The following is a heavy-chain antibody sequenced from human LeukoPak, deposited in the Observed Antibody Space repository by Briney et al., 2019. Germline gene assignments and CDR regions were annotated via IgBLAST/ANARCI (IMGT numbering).Heavy chain of an antibody. CDR1: GFTFTSYS. J-gene: IGHJ4*02. Sequence: GGSLRLSCSASGFTFTSYSMNWVRQAPGKGLEWVSSISNRGDYTYYADSVKGRFTISRDNAKNSLYLQMNSLRAEDTAVYYCARGPAIAAAGPAPFDYWGQGTLVTVSS. D-gene: IGHD6-13*01. CDR3: ARGPAIAAAGPAPFDY. V-gene: IGHV3-21*01. CDR2: ISNRGDYT.